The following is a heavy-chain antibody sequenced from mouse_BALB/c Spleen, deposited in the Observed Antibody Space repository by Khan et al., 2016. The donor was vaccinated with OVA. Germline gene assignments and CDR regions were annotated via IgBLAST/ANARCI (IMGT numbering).Heavy chain of an antibody. V-gene: IGHV3-2*02. CDR2: ISYSGST. CDR1: GYSITSDYA. D-gene: IGHD1-1*01. J-gene: IGHJ3*01. Sequence: EVQLQESGPGLVKPSQSLSLPCTVTGYSITSDYAWNWIRQFPGNKLEWMGYISYSGSTSYNPSLKRRISITRDKSKNQFFLQLNSVTTEDTATYYCARGPYYGRSWFAYWGQGTLVTVSA. CDR3: ARGPYYGRSWFAY.